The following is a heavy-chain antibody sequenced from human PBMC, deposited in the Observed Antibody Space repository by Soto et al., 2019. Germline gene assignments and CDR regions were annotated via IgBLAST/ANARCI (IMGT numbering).Heavy chain of an antibody. J-gene: IGHJ5*02. CDR2: IYYSGST. D-gene: IGHD1-26*01. CDR3: AREVVVGANKFDP. V-gene: IGHV4-39*07. Sequence: SETLSLTCTVSSGSISSSSYYWGWIRQPPGKGLEWIGSIYYSGSTYYNPSLKSRVTISVDTSKNQFSLKLSSVTAADTAVYYCAREVVVGANKFDPWGQGTLVTVSS. CDR1: SGSISSSSYY.